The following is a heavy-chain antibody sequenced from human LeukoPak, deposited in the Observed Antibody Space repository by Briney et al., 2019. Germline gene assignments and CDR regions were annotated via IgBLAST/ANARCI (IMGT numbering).Heavy chain of an antibody. J-gene: IGHJ6*02. CDR3: ARHPAIVGAADYYYGMDV. Sequence: SETLSLTCTVSGGSISSYYWIWIRQPPGKGLEWIGYIYYSGSTNYNPSLKSRVTISLDTSKNQFSLKLSSVTAADTAVYYCARHPAIVGAADYYYGMDVWGQGTTVTVSS. V-gene: IGHV4-59*08. CDR1: GGSISSYY. D-gene: IGHD1-26*01. CDR2: IYYSGST.